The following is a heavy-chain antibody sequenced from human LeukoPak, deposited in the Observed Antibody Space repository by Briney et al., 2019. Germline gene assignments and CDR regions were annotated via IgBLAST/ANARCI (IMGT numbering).Heavy chain of an antibody. CDR3: AGGKYYGTGARPGYFNY. CDR2: ISSSGSTI. Sequence: GGSLRLSCAASGFTFSDYYMSWIRQAPGKGLEWVSYISSSGSTIYYADSVKGRFTISRDISKSTVYLHMNNLSAEDTAVYYCAGGKYYGTGARPGYFNYWGQGILVTVSS. J-gene: IGHJ4*02. CDR1: GFTFSDYY. V-gene: IGHV3-11*01. D-gene: IGHD3-10*01.